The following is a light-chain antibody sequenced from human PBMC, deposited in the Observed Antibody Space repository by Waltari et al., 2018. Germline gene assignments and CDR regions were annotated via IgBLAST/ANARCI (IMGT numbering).Light chain of an antibody. CDR3: QSADSTNTYVI. J-gene: IGLJ2*01. CDR2: QDT. CDR1: TLPTQY. V-gene: IGLV3-25*03. Sequence: SYELTQPPSVSVSPGQTANITCSGDTLPTQYAYWYQQKPGHATVVVIYQDTQRPSGIPERFSGSSSGTTVTLTISDVQAADEAVYHCQSADSTNTYVIFGGGTQLTVL.